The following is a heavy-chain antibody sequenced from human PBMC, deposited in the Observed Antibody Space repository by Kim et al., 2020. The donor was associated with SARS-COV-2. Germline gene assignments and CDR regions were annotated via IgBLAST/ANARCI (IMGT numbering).Heavy chain of an antibody. D-gene: IGHD3-22*01. CDR1: GGSFSGYY. Sequence: SETLSLTCAVYGGSFSGYYWSWIRQPPGKGLEWIGEINHSGSTNYNPSLKSRVTISVDTSKNQFSLKLSSVTAADTAVYYCARWLGGYYHLSGYFQHWGQGTLVTVSS. CDR2: INHSGST. V-gene: IGHV4-34*01. CDR3: ARWLGGYYHLSGYFQH. J-gene: IGHJ1*01.